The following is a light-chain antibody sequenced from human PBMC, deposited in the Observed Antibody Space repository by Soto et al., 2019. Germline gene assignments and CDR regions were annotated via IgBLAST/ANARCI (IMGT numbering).Light chain of an antibody. J-gene: IGKJ5*01. V-gene: IGKV3-15*01. CDR3: QQRRNWKVT. CDR2: GAS. Sequence: IVMTQSPAPLSVSPGERATLSCRASQSVSSNLAWYQQKPGQAPRLLIYGASTRATGIPARFSGSGSGTECTLTISSLEPEDVAVYYCQQRRNWKVTFGQGTRLEIK. CDR1: QSVSSN.